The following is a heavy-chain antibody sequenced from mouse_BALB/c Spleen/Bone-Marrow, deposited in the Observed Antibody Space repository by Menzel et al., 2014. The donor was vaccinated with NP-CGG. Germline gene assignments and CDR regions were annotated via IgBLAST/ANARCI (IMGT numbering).Heavy chain of an antibody. Sequence: VQLQQSGSVLVRPGASVKLSCKASGYTSTSSWMHWAKQRPGQGLEWIGEIHPNSGNTNYNEKFKGKATLTVDTSSSTAYVDLSSLTSEDSAVYYCARGDPYYRYSDYWGQGTTLTVSS. CDR2: IHPNSGNT. J-gene: IGHJ2*01. CDR3: ARGDPYYRYSDY. CDR1: GYTSTSSW. D-gene: IGHD2-14*01. V-gene: IGHV1S130*01.